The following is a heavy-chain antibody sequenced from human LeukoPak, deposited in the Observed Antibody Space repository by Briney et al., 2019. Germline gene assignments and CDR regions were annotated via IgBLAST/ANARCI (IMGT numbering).Heavy chain of an antibody. D-gene: IGHD2-2*02. CDR2: IYYSGST. Sequence: SETLSLTCTVSGGSISSSSYYWGWIRQPPGKRLEWIGSIYYSGSTYYNPSLKSRVTISVDTSKNQFSLKLSSVTAADTAVYYCARGEYCSSTSCYKSAFDIWGQGTMVTVSS. CDR3: ARGEYCSSTSCYKSAFDI. J-gene: IGHJ3*02. CDR1: GGSISSSSYY. V-gene: IGHV4-39*01.